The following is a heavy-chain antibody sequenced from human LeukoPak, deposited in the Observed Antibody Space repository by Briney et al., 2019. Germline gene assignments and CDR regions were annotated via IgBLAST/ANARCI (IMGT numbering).Heavy chain of an antibody. CDR3: ARAGPPAFDP. V-gene: IGHV3-30*03. J-gene: IGHJ5*02. CDR1: GFTFSNSG. CDR2: ISYDGSSK. Sequence: GGSLRLSCAASGFTFSNSGMHWVRQAPGKGLEWVAVISYDGSSKYYADSVKGRFTISRDNAKNSLYLQMNSLRAEDTAVYYCARAGPPAFDPWGQGTLVTVSS.